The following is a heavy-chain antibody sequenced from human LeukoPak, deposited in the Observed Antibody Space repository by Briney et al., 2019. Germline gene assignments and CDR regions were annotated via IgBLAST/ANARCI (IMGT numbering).Heavy chain of an antibody. CDR1: GFTFSSYA. Sequence: PGGSLRLSCAASGFTFSSYAMHWVRQAPGKGLEWVAVISYDGSHKNYADSVKGRFTISRDNSENTVYLQMNSLRPEDTAVYYCAREGCSSTSCCEEDPDYYYYYGMDVWGKGTTVTVSS. CDR2: ISYDGSHK. CDR3: AREGCSSTSCCEEDPDYYYYYGMDV. V-gene: IGHV3-30*04. J-gene: IGHJ6*04. D-gene: IGHD2-2*01.